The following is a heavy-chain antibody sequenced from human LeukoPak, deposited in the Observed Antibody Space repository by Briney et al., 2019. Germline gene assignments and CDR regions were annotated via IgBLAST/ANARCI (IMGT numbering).Heavy chain of an antibody. V-gene: IGHV3-20*01. J-gene: IGHJ4*02. CDR1: GFTFDDYG. Sequence: PGGSLRLSCAASGFTFDDYGMSWVRQAPGKGLEWVSGINWNGGSTGYADSAKGRFTISRDNAKNSLYLQMNSLRAEDTALYHCARAVDYYGSGSSVFDYWGQGTLVTVSS. D-gene: IGHD3-10*01. CDR3: ARAVDYYGSGSSVFDY. CDR2: INWNGGST.